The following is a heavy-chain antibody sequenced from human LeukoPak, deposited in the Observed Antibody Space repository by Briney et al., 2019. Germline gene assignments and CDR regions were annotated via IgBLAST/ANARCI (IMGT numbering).Heavy chain of an antibody. V-gene: IGHV4-59*08. CDR3: ARGTVTTSMKAFES. CDR1: AGSITSYY. D-gene: IGHD4-17*01. Sequence: SQTLSLTCTVSAGSITSYYCSCIRQPPGKGLEWIAYMYYSGRGNNNPSLKSRVPLSIDTSTSQFSLKLSSVTAADTSVYYCARGTVTTSMKAFESWGQVTMVTVAS. CDR2: MYYSGRG. J-gene: IGHJ3*02.